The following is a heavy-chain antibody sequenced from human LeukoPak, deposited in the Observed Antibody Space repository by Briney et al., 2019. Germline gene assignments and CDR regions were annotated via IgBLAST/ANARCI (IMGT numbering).Heavy chain of an antibody. J-gene: IGHJ6*03. CDR3: SRVASNYYYYMDV. CDR1: GYTFTRYD. V-gene: IGHV1-8*01. D-gene: IGHD5-12*01. CDR2: MNPNSGNT. Sequence: ASVKVSCKASGYTFTRYDINWVRQATGQGLEWMGWMNPNSGNTGYAQKFQGRVTMTRNTSISTAYMELSSLRPEDTAVYYCSRVASNYYYYMDVWGKGTTVTVSS.